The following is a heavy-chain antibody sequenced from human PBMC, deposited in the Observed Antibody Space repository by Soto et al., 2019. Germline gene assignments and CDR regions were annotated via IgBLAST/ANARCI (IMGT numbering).Heavy chain of an antibody. D-gene: IGHD7-27*01. CDR3: ASPPSTGASYFDY. CDR2: INHSGST. V-gene: IGHV4-34*01. CDR1: GGSFSGYY. J-gene: IGHJ4*02. Sequence: SETLSLTCAVYGGSFSGYYWSWIRQPPGKGLEWIGEINHSGSTNYNPSLKSPVTISVDTSKNQFSLKLSSVTAADTAVYYCASPPSTGASYFDYWGRGTLVTVSS.